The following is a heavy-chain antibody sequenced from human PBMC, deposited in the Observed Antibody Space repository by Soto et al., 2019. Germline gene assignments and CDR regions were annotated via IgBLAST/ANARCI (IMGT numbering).Heavy chain of an antibody. V-gene: IGHV1-18*01. D-gene: IGHD1-26*01. CDR3: ARGGQWDFLSDY. CDR2: ISAYNGNT. CDR1: GYSFTRYY. J-gene: IGHJ4*02. Sequence: QVQLVQSGAEVKKPGASVKVSCKASGYSFTRYYINWVRQAPGQGLEWMGWISAYNGNTHYEEKLQGRVTLTTDTPTSTAYMELRSLRSDDTAVYFCARGGQWDFLSDYWGQGTLVTVSS.